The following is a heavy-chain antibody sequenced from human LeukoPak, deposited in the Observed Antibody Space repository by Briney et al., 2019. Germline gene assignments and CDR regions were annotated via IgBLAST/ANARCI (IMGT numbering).Heavy chain of an antibody. CDR3: ARFDRYYDSCDSPGDDTFDI. J-gene: IGHJ3*02. CDR2: IYYSGST. CDR1: GGSISSHY. V-gene: IGHV4-59*11. Sequence: SETLSLTCTVSGGSISSHYWSWIRQPPGKGLEWIGYIYYSGSTNYNPSLESRVTISVDTSKNQFSLKLSSVTAADTAVYYCARFDRYYDSCDSPGDDTFDIWGQGTMVTVSS. D-gene: IGHD3-22*01.